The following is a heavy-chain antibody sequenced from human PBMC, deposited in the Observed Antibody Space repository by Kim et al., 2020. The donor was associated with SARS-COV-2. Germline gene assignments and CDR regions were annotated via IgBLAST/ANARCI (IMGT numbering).Heavy chain of an antibody. CDR1: GGSISSYY. CDR3: ARYRSSGWYVGYFDY. J-gene: IGHJ4*02. D-gene: IGHD6-19*01. Sequence: SETLSLTCTVSGGSISSYYWSWIRQPPGTGLEWIGYIYYSGSTNYNPSLKSRVTISVDTSKNQFSLKLSSVTAADTAVYYCARYRSSGWYVGYFDYWGQGTLVTVSS. CDR2: IYYSGST. V-gene: IGHV4-59*08.